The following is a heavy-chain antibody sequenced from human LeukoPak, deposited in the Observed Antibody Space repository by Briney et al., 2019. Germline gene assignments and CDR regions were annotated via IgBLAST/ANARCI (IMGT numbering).Heavy chain of an antibody. Sequence: ASVKVSCKVSGYTLTELSMHWVRQAPGKGLEWMGGFYPEDGETIYAQKFQGRVTMTEDTSTDTAYMELSSLRSEDTAVYYCATLTPPNYYDSSGYYLFDYWGQGTLVTVSS. V-gene: IGHV1-24*01. J-gene: IGHJ4*02. CDR3: ATLTPPNYYDSSGYYLFDY. D-gene: IGHD3-22*01. CDR1: GYTLTELS. CDR2: FYPEDGET.